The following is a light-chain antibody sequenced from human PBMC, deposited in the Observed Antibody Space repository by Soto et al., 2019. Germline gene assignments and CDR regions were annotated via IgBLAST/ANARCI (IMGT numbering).Light chain of an antibody. CDR3: QQYGSSPIT. J-gene: IGKJ5*01. Sequence: EKAMTQSPATLSLSPGERNTLSCKASQSVSSSYLAWYQQKPGQAPRXXIYGASSRATGIPDRFSGSGSGTDLTITISRLEPEDGEVYYGQQYGSSPITFGQGTRLEIK. CDR1: QSVSSSY. V-gene: IGKV3-20*01. CDR2: GAS.